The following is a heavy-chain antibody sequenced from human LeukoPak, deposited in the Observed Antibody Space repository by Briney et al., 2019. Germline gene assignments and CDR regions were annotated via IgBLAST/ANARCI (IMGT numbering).Heavy chain of an antibody. V-gene: IGHV4-61*02. CDR2: IFTSGNT. J-gene: IGHJ4*02. Sequence: SGTLSLTCAVSGGSISSSNWWSWIRQPAGQGLEWIGRIFTSGNTNYNPSLRGRVAISFDTSKNQFSLNLSSVTAADTAVYYCARDLYDSRPMWGQGTLVTVSS. CDR1: GGSISSSNW. CDR3: ARDLYDSRPM. D-gene: IGHD3-22*01.